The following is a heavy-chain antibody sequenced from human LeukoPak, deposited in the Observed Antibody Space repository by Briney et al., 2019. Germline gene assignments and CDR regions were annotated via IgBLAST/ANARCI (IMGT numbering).Heavy chain of an antibody. Sequence: GGSLRLSCAASGFTFSSYSMNWVRQAPGKGLEWVSGISDGGGNTYYADSVRGRFTISRDNSKNTLYLQMNSLRAEDTAVYYCAKDDGWLVREDGFDMWGQGTMVTVSS. J-gene: IGHJ3*02. CDR2: ISDGGGNT. V-gene: IGHV3-23*01. D-gene: IGHD6-19*01. CDR1: GFTFSSYS. CDR3: AKDDGWLVREDGFDM.